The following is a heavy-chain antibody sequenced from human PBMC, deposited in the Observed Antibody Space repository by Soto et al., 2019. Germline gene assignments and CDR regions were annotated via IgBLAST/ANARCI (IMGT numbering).Heavy chain of an antibody. V-gene: IGHV3-53*01. D-gene: IGHD6-25*01. Sequence: EVQLVASGGGFIQPGGSLRLSCVVSGLTVSRNYMTWVRQAPGKGLECVSVIYSGGSTYSADSVKGRFTISRNNSKNTVYLLMHSLRVEDTAITYCASISQGRPDRMDVWGQGTTVTVS. CDR2: IYSGGST. CDR1: GLTVSRNY. CDR3: ASISQGRPDRMDV. J-gene: IGHJ6*02.